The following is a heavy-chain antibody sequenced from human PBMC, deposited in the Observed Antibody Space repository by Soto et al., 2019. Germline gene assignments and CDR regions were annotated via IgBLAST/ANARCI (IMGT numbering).Heavy chain of an antibody. CDR1: GFIFSNYG. Sequence: QVQLVESGGGVVQPGRSLRLSCAASGFIFSNYGMHWVRQAPGKGLEWVAVISYDGNKQHYGESVKGRFTISRDSSKNTLYLQMNSLGPEDTAVYYCAKDSWFGELFRSYMDVWGKGTTVTVS. J-gene: IGHJ6*03. CDR3: AKDSWFGELFRSYMDV. CDR2: ISYDGNKQ. D-gene: IGHD3-10*01. V-gene: IGHV3-30*18.